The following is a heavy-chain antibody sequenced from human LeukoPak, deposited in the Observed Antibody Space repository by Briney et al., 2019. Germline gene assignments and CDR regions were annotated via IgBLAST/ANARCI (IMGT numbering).Heavy chain of an antibody. J-gene: IGHJ5*02. CDR2: IIPILGIA. CDR1: GGTFSSYA. D-gene: IGHD2-15*01. V-gene: IGHV1-69*04. Sequence: ASVKVSCKASGGTFSSYAISWVRQAPGQGLEWMGRIIPILGIANYAQKFQGRVTITADKSTSTAYTELSSLRSEDTAVYYCARRMDCSGGSCYHRFDPWGQGTLVTVSS. CDR3: ARRMDCSGGSCYHRFDP.